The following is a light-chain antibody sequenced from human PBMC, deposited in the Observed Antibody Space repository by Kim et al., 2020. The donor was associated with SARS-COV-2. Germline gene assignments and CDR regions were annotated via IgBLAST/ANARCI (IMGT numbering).Light chain of an antibody. CDR3: QQTYTTLPIT. CDR1: QSISTH. V-gene: IGKV1-39*01. CDR2: AAS. J-gene: IGKJ5*01. Sequence: SVGDTVTITCLASQSISTHVHWYQQRPGKAPAILIYAASTLQDAVPSRFIGDGSGTYFTLTINGLQPEDFATYYCQQTYTTLPITFGQGTRLEIK.